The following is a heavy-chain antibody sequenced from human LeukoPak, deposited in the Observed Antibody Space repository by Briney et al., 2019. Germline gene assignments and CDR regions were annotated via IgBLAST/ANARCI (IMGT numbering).Heavy chain of an antibody. J-gene: IGHJ4*02. D-gene: IGHD1-1*01. CDR1: GFTFSSYG. CDR2: ISYDGSNK. V-gene: IGHV3-30*03. CDR3: AAGHQNSLEGY. Sequence: PGGSLRLSCAASGFTFSSYGMHWVRQAPGKGLEWVAVISYDGSNKYYADSVKGRFTISRDNSKNTLYLQMNSLTVEDTAIYFCAAGHQNSLEGYWGQGTLVSVAS.